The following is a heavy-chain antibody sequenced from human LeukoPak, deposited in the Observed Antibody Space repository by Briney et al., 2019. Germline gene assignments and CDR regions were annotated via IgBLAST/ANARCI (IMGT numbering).Heavy chain of an antibody. D-gene: IGHD5-24*01. Sequence: GGSLRLSCAASGFTFSSYGMHWVRQAPGKGLEWVAVISYDGSNKYYADSVKGRFTISRDNSKNTLYLQMNSLRAEDTAVYYCAKDPRVGYNGNYFDYWGQGTLVTVSS. CDR2: ISYDGSNK. CDR1: GFTFSSYG. V-gene: IGHV3-30*18. J-gene: IGHJ4*02. CDR3: AKDPRVGYNGNYFDY.